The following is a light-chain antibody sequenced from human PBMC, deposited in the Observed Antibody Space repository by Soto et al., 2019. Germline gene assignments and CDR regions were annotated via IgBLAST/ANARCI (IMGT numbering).Light chain of an antibody. Sequence: EIVLTQSPATRSLSPGERATLSCRASQSVSSNLAWYQQKPSQAPRLLIFGASTRATGVPARFSGGGSGTEFTHTISSLQSEDFAVYYCQQYKNWPALTFGGGTKVDIK. V-gene: IGKV3-15*01. CDR3: QQYKNWPALT. J-gene: IGKJ4*01. CDR1: QSVSSN. CDR2: GAS.